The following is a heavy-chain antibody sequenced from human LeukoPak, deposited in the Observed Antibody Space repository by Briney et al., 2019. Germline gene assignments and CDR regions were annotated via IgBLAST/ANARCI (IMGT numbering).Heavy chain of an antibody. V-gene: IGHV3-23*01. Sequence: PGGSLRLSCVASGFTIATYGMSWVRQAPGKGLEWVSVVGEGVHTTHYADSVKGRFFISRDNSKNTVHLEMNSLRAEDTAVYYCAKDSFIVVRGVGSDDGFAVWGQGTMVTVSS. CDR3: AKDSFIVVRGVGSDDGFAV. CDR2: VGEGVHTT. CDR1: GFTIATYG. J-gene: IGHJ3*01. D-gene: IGHD3-10*01.